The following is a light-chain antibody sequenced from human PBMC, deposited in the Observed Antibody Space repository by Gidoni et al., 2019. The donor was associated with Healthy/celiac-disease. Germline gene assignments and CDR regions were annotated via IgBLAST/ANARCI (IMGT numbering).Light chain of an antibody. CDR1: QSVLYSSNNKNF. J-gene: IGKJ3*01. Sequence: IGMSQTPDSLPGSLGEKATINFKSIQSVLYSSNNKNFLAWYQQQPGPPPKLLISWASTRESGVPDRFSGSGSGPDFPLTISSLPAEDVAVYYCQQYYSPPFTFGPGTKVDIK. CDR2: WAS. V-gene: IGKV4-1*01. CDR3: QQYYSPPFT.